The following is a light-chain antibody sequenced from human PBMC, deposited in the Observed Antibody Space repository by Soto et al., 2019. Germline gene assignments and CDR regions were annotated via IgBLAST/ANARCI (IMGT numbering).Light chain of an antibody. CDR2: AAS. CDR3: QQSYSTPPRYT. Sequence: IQMTQSPSSLSASVGDRVTITCRASQSISSFLNWYQQKPGKAPKLLIYAASRLESGVPSRFSGSGSGTDFTLTISSLQPEDYETYYCQQSYSTPPRYTFGQGTKVDIK. CDR1: QSISSF. J-gene: IGKJ2*01. V-gene: IGKV1-39*01.